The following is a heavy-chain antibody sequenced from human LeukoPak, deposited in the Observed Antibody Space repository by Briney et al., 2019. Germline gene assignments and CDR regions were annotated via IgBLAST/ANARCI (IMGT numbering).Heavy chain of an antibody. Sequence: ASVKVSCKASGGTFSSYAISWVRQAPGQGLEWMGRIIPILGIANYAQKFQGRVTITADKSTGTAYMELSSLRSEDTAVYYCARGSSDQLLNWFDPWGQGTLVTVSS. CDR1: GGTFSSYA. CDR3: ARGSSDQLLNWFDP. J-gene: IGHJ5*02. CDR2: IIPILGIA. V-gene: IGHV1-69*04. D-gene: IGHD2/OR15-2a*01.